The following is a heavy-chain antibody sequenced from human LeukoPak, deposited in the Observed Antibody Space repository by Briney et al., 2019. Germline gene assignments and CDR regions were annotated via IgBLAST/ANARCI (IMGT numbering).Heavy chain of an antibody. V-gene: IGHV3-74*01. D-gene: IGHD1-14*01. CDR2: INTDGRST. CDR3: ARGGNQNRDPRDY. Sequence: GGSLRLSCAASGFTFSSYWMHWVRQAPGKGLVWVSRINTDGRSTSYADSVKGRFTISRDNAKNTLYLQMNSLRAEDTAVHYCARGGNQNRDPRDYWGQGTLVTVSS. J-gene: IGHJ4*02. CDR1: GFTFSSYW.